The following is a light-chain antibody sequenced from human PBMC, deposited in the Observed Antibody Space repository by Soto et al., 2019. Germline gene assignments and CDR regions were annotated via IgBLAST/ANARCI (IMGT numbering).Light chain of an antibody. CDR3: QQYGSSLRT. Sequence: EIVLTQSPGTLSLSPGERATLSCRASQSVSSSYLAWYQQKPGQAPRLLIYGASSRATGIPDRFSGSGSGTDSTLTISRLEPEDFAVYYCQQYGSSLRTFGQGTKVDIK. J-gene: IGKJ1*01. CDR2: GAS. CDR1: QSVSSSY. V-gene: IGKV3-20*01.